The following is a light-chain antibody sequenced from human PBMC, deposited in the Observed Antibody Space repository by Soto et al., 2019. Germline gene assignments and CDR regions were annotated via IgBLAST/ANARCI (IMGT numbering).Light chain of an antibody. CDR1: QSDTSN. J-gene: IGKJ4*01. CDR3: QQYNKWPPALT. Sequence: EIVMTQSPATLSVSPGERATLSCRASQSDTSNLVWYQQKLGEAPRVLIYGGSARATGISARFSGSGSGTEFTLTISSLQPEAFAFYYCQQYNKWPPALTFGGGTKVEIK. CDR2: GGS. V-gene: IGKV3-15*01.